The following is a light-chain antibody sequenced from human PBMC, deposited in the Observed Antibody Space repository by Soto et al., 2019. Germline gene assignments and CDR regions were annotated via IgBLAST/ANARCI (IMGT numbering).Light chain of an antibody. CDR2: KAS. CDR1: QSISSW. Sequence: DIPMTQSPSTLSASVGDRVTITCRASQSISSWLAWYQQKPGKAPKLLIYKASSLRSGVPSRFSGSGSGTEFTLTISSLQPDDFATYYCQQYNSYSYTFGQGTKLEIK. V-gene: IGKV1-5*03. CDR3: QQYNSYSYT. J-gene: IGKJ2*01.